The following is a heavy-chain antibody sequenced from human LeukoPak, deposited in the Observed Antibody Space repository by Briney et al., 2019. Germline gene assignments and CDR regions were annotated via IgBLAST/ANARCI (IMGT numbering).Heavy chain of an antibody. CDR3: AKGPSSYGVRPYDY. V-gene: IGHV3-23*01. CDR2: ISGSGGST. CDR1: GFTFSSYA. D-gene: IGHD4-17*01. Sequence: GASLRLSCAASGFTFSSYAMSWVRQAPGKGLEWVSAISGSGGSTYYADSVKGRFTISRDNSKNTLYLQMNSLRAEDTAVYYCAKGPSSYGVRPYDYWGQGTLVTVSS. J-gene: IGHJ4*02.